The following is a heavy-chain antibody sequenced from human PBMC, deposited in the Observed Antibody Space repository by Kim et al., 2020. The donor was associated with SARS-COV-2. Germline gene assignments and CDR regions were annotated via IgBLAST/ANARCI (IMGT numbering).Heavy chain of an antibody. Sequence: SETLSLTCAVSGGSFSGYYWSWIRQPPGKGLEWIGEINHSGSTNYNPSLKSRVTISVDTSKNQFSLKLSSVTAADTAGYYCASSYGDYARYFQHWGQGTLVTVSS. CDR1: GGSFSGYY. CDR2: INHSGST. CDR3: ASSYGDYARYFQH. V-gene: IGHV4-34*01. D-gene: IGHD4-17*01. J-gene: IGHJ1*01.